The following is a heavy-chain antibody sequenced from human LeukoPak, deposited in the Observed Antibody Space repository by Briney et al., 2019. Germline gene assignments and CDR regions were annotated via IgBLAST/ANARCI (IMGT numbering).Heavy chain of an antibody. D-gene: IGHD3-22*01. CDR3: ARSGIVVVIRYFDY. CDR1: GGSISSSSYY. J-gene: IGHJ4*02. CDR2: IYYSGST. Sequence: PSETLSLTCTVSGGSISSSSYYWGWIRQPPGKGLEWIGSIYYSGSTYYNPSLKSRVTISVDTSKNQFSLKLSSVTAADTAVYYCARSGIVVVIRYFDYWGQGTLVTVSS. V-gene: IGHV4-39*01.